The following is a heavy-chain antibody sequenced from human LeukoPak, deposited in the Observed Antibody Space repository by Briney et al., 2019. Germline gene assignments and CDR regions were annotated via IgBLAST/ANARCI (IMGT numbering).Heavy chain of an antibody. V-gene: IGHV3-48*02. CDR2: SRSSSGVT. J-gene: IGHJ4*02. Sequence: GGSLRLSCAASGFIFSTYSMHWVRQAPGMGLEWVAYSRSSSGVTFYADSVKGRFTISRDNVRSSLYLQMNSLRDEDTAVYYCARDLAPGDGTVNFDYWGQGILVTVSS. CDR3: ARDLAPGDGTVNFDY. D-gene: IGHD4-17*01. CDR1: GFIFSTYS.